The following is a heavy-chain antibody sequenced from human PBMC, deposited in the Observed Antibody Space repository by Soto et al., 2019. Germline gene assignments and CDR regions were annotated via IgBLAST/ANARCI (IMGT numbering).Heavy chain of an antibody. D-gene: IGHD3-9*01. CDR1: GFTFSSYG. CDR2: IWYDGSNK. Sequence: QVQLVESGGGVVQPGRSLRLSCAASGFTFSSYGMHWVRQAPGKGLAWVAVIWYDGSNKYYADSVKGRFTISRDNSKNTLYLQMNSLRAEDTAVYYCAREKNDDILTGYYIVHYYYGMEVWGQGTTVTVSS. J-gene: IGHJ6*02. V-gene: IGHV3-33*01. CDR3: AREKNDDILTGYYIVHYYYGMEV.